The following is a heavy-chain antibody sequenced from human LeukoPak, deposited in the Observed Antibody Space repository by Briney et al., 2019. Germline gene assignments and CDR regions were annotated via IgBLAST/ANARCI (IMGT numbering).Heavy chain of an antibody. D-gene: IGHD3-16*01. V-gene: IGHV3-21*01. CDR2: ISSSSSYI. Sequence: PGGSLRLSCAASGFTYSSYSMNWVRQAPGKGLEWVSSISSSSSYIYYADSVKGRFTISRDNAKNSLYLQMNSLRAEDTAVYYCARVGGLAFDIWGQGTMVTVSS. CDR1: GFTYSSYS. J-gene: IGHJ3*02. CDR3: ARVGGLAFDI.